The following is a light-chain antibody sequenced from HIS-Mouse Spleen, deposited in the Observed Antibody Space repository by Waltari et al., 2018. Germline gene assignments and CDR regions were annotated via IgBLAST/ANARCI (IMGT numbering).Light chain of an antibody. CDR2: DVS. V-gene: IGLV2-11*01. CDR3: CSYAGSYTYV. J-gene: IGLJ1*01. CDR1: SRDVGGYNY. Sequence: QSALTQPRSVSGSPGQSVTIPCTGTSRDVGGYNYVSWYQQPPGKAPKLMIYDVSKRPSGVPDRFSGSKSGNTASQTISGLQAEDEADYYCCSYAGSYTYVFGTGTKVTVL.